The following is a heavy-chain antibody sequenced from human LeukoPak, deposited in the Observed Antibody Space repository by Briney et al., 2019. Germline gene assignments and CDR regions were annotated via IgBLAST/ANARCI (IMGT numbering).Heavy chain of an antibody. D-gene: IGHD2-2*01. CDR3: ARGCRGEVVPAAKTNWFDP. Sequence: SQTLSLTCTVSGGSISSGGYYWSWIRQHPGKGLEWIGYIYYSGSTYYNPSLKSRVTISVDTSKNQFSLKLSSVTAADTAVYYCARGCRGEVVPAAKTNWFDPWGQGTLVTVSS. V-gene: IGHV4-31*03. CDR1: GGSISSGGYY. J-gene: IGHJ5*02. CDR2: IYYSGST.